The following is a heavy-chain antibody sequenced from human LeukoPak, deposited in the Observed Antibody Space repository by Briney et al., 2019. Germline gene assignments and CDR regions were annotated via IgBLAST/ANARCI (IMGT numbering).Heavy chain of an antibody. V-gene: IGHV3-74*01. D-gene: IGHD2-15*01. J-gene: IGHJ5*02. Sequence: PGGSLRLSYAASGFTFINYWMYWVRQVPGKGLVWVSRVNHDGSATNYADSVKGRFTISRDNAKNSLYLQMNSLRAEDTAVYYCARDMRGAATPLPLDWFDPWGQGTLVTVSS. CDR3: ARDMRGAATPLPLDWFDP. CDR1: GFTFINYW. CDR2: VNHDGSAT.